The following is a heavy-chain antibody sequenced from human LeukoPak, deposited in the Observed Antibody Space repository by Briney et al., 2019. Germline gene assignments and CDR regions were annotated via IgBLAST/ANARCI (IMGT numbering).Heavy chain of an antibody. CDR1: GYTLTSYD. CDR3: ARGIQLWFTYYYYYMDV. J-gene: IGHJ6*03. D-gene: IGHD5-18*01. V-gene: IGHV1-8*03. Sequence: ASVKVSCKASGYTLTSYDINWVRQATGQGLEWMGWMNPNSGNTGYAQKFQGRVTITRNTSISTAYMELSSLRSEDTAVYYCARGIQLWFTYYYYYMDVWGKGTTVAVSS. CDR2: MNPNSGNT.